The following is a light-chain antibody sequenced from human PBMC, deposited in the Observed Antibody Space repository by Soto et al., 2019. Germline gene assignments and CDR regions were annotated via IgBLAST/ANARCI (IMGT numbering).Light chain of an antibody. CDR2: DDN. CDR1: SSNIGGNS. V-gene: IGLV1-51*01. J-gene: IGLJ1*01. CDR3: GSWDSSVSAYV. Sequence: QSLLRQVASGSAAPGQKFNISCSGSSSNIGGNSVSWYQQLPGTAPKLLIYDDNKRPSGIPDRFCGSKSGTSATLGITGFQTGDEADYYCGSWDSSVSAYVFGTGTKVTVL.